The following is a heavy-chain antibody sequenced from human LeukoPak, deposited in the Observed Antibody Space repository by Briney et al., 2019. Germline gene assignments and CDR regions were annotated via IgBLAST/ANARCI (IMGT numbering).Heavy chain of an antibody. V-gene: IGHV1-69*06. J-gene: IGHJ5*02. D-gene: IGHD3-3*01. CDR2: IIPIFGTA. CDR1: GGTFSSYA. CDR3: ARAVITIFGVVISYVWFDP. Sequence: ASVKVSCKASGGTFSSYAISWVRQAPGQGLEWMGGIIPIFGTANYAQRFQGRVTITADKSTSTAYMELSSLGSEDTAVYYCARAVITIFGVVISYVWFDPWGQGTLVTVSS.